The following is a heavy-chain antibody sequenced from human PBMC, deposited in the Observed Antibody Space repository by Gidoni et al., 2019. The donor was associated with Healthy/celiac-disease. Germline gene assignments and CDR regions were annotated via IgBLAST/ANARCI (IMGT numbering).Heavy chain of an antibody. V-gene: IGHV4-59*01. Sequence: QVQLQESGPGLVKPSETLSLTCTVPGGSIRSSYWSWIRQPPGKGLEWIGYIYYSGSTNYNPSLKSRVTISVDTSKNQFSLKLSSVTAADTAVYYCAREVRGLGYCSGGSCSSTGFDPWGQGTLVTVSS. CDR1: GGSIRSSY. CDR3: AREVRGLGYCSGGSCSSTGFDP. CDR2: IYYSGST. J-gene: IGHJ5*02. D-gene: IGHD2-15*01.